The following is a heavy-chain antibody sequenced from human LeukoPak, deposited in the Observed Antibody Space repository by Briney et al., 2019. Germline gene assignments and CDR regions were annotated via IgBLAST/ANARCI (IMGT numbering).Heavy chain of an antibody. J-gene: IGHJ4*02. CDR1: GGSISSSTYY. CDR3: ARQWFF. Sequence: PSETLSLTCTVSGGSISSSTYYWGWIREPPGKGLEWIGSINYSGSTYYNPSLKSRVTILADTSKNQFFLKLSSVTAADTAVYYCARQWFFWGQGTLVTVSS. V-gene: IGHV4-39*01. D-gene: IGHD3-10*01. CDR2: INYSGST.